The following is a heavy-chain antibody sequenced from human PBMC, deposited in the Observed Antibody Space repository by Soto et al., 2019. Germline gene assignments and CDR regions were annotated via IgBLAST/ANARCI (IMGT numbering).Heavy chain of an antibody. D-gene: IGHD3-3*02. V-gene: IGHV3-21*04. J-gene: IGHJ1*01. CDR3: TKDGIRGIHIDT. CDR2: ISSSSSYT. CDR1: GFTFSSYS. Sequence: LRLSCAASGFTFSSYSMNWVRQAPGKGLEWVSSISSSSSYTYYADSVKGRFTISRDNPNYRLYLQMTNLTAEDTAVYYCTKDGIRGIHIDTWGQGTLVTVSS.